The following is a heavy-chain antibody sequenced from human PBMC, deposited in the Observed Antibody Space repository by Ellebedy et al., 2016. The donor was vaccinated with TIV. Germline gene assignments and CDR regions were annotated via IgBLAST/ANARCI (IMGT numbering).Heavy chain of an antibody. D-gene: IGHD2-15*01. CDR2: INGNGANT. V-gene: IGHV3-23*01. CDR1: GLTFSSYA. J-gene: IGHJ4*02. Sequence: GESLKISCAASGLTFSSYAMSWFRQAPGKGLEWVSAINGNGANTYYADSVKGRFTISRDNSKNTLYLQMNSLRAEDTAVYYCAKFLGFFSGATCVIDHWGQGTLVTVSS. CDR3: AKFLGFFSGATCVIDH.